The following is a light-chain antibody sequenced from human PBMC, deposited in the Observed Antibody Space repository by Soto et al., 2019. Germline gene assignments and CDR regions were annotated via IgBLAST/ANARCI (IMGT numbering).Light chain of an antibody. CDR1: QSVSSNY. Sequence: EIVLTQSPGTLSLSPGERATLSCRASQSVSSNYLAWYQQKPGQAPRLLIYGASSRGTGIPDRVSGSGSGTDFTLTISRLEPEDFAVYYCQQYGSSPRVTFGGGTKVEIK. J-gene: IGKJ4*01. CDR3: QQYGSSPRVT. CDR2: GAS. V-gene: IGKV3-20*01.